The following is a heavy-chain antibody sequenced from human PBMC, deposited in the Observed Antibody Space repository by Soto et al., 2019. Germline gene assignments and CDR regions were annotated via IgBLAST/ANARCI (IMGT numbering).Heavy chain of an antibody. J-gene: IGHJ6*02. CDR1: GGTFSSYA. CDR3: ARDQSDGNPWFWSGYYPYYYYGMDV. D-gene: IGHD3-3*01. V-gene: IGHV1-69*01. CDR2: IIPIFGTA. Sequence: QVQLVQSGAEVKKPGSSVKVSCKASGGTFSSYAISWVRQAPGQGLEWMGGIIPIFGTANYAQKFQGRVTITADESTSTAYMELSSLRSEDTAVYYCARDQSDGNPWFWSGYYPYYYYGMDVWGQGTTVTVSS.